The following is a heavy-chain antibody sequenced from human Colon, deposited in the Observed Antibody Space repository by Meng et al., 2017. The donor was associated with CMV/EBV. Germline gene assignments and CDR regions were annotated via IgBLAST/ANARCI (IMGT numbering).Heavy chain of an antibody. CDR3: ARDSWYYDPLTSSSTPWFDY. CDR2: INQDGSEK. CDR1: RFSFSSYS. D-gene: IGHD3-9*01. J-gene: IGHJ4*02. Sequence: GESLKISCAASRFSFSSYSMRWARQAPGKGLEWVANINQDGSEKYYLDSVKGRFTISRDNAKNSLYLEMNSLRAEDTAVYYCARDSWYYDPLTSSSTPWFDYWGQGALVTVSS. V-gene: IGHV3-7*01.